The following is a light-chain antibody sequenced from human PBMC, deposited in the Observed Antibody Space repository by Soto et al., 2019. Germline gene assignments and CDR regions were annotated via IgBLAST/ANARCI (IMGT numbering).Light chain of an antibody. CDR2: AAS. Sequence: SQGTQSPSSLHASVGDRVTITCRASERISTYLNWYQQKPGKAPKLLIYAASTLQSGVTSRFSGSGSGTDFTLTINGLQPEDFATYYCQQSYSTLLTVGGGTKVDIK. J-gene: IGKJ4*01. CDR1: ERISTY. V-gene: IGKV1-39*01. CDR3: QQSYSTLLT.